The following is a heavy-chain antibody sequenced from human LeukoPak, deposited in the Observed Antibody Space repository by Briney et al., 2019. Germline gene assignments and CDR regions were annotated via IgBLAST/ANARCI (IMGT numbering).Heavy chain of an antibody. J-gene: IGHJ4*02. CDR3: ARVGYYDSSGFAY. Sequence: PSETLSLTCAVYGGSFSGYYWSWIRRAPGKGLEWIGSIYYSGSTYYNPSLKSRVTISVDTSKNQFSLKLSSVTAADTAVYYCARVGYYDSSGFAYWGQGTLVTVSS. D-gene: IGHD3-22*01. V-gene: IGHV4-34*01. CDR1: GGSFSGYY. CDR2: IYYSGST.